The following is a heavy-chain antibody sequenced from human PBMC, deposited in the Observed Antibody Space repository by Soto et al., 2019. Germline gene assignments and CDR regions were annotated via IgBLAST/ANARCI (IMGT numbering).Heavy chain of an antibody. J-gene: IGHJ4*02. CDR3: AKERGYDNHGGRIRPSDY. CDR1: GYTFGSYS. D-gene: IGHD3-16*01. V-gene: IGHV1-18*04. Sequence: AASVKVSCKASGYTFGSYSISWVRQAPGQGLEWMGRISADNGNRKYAEKFQGRVTMTRDTPTRTAYMELRSLRSDDTAVYYCAKERGYDNHGGRIRPSDYWGQGTLVTVSS. CDR2: ISADNGNR.